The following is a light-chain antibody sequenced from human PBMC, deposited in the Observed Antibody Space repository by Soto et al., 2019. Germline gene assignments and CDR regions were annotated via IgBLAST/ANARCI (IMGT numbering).Light chain of an antibody. CDR3: QKYNYRXRIT. V-gene: IGKV3D-15*01. CDR1: QSVRSN. CDR2: DSS. J-gene: IGKJ5*01. Sequence: IVMTQSPATLSVSAGERATLSFRASQSVRSNLHWYQKKPVQAPRLLIYDSSTRANGIPARFSGSGSSTEFIVTIRSLQSEDFGVYYCQKYNYRXRITCGLGTRLXI.